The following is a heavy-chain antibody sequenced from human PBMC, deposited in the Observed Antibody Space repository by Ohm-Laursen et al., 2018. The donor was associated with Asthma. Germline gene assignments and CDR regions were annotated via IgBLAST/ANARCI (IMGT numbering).Heavy chain of an antibody. CDR2: TRNKANSYTT. J-gene: IGHJ6*02. CDR3: ARDGVLRFLEWSPNHYYGMDV. CDR1: GFTFSDHY. D-gene: IGHD3-3*01. Sequence: SLRLSCAASGFTFSDHYMDWVRQAPGKGLEWVGRTRNKANSYTTEYAASVKGRFTISRDDSKNSLYLQMNSLRAEDTAVYYCARDGVLRFLEWSPNHYYGMDVWGQGTTVTVSS. V-gene: IGHV3-72*01.